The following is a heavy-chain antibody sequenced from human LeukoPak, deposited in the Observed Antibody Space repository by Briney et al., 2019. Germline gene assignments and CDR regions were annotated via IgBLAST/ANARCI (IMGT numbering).Heavy chain of an antibody. CDR1: GFTFSTYV. Sequence: GGSLRLSCAASGFTFSTYVVHWVRQAPGKGLQWVAVILFDGSNKYYADSVKGRFIVSRDNSKNTLYLQMNSLTAEDTAVYYCARVVAGSVYKNGMDVWGQGTTVTVSS. D-gene: IGHD6-19*01. CDR3: ARVVAGSVYKNGMDV. CDR2: ILFDGSNK. V-gene: IGHV3-30*01. J-gene: IGHJ6*02.